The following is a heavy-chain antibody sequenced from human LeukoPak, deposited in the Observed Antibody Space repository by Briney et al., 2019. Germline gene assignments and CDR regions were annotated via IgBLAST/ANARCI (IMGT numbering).Heavy chain of an antibody. D-gene: IGHD3-10*01. CDR2: IFDTGAT. Sequence: PSETLSLTCAVSGGSISNYYWSWIRQPPGKGLEWIGYIFDTGATNYHPSLKSRVTISLDTSKNQFSLKLSSVTAADTAVYYCARDSGTTGEVKFDPWGQGTLVTVSS. CDR1: GGSISNYY. J-gene: IGHJ5*02. V-gene: IGHV4-59*12. CDR3: ARDSGTTGEVKFDP.